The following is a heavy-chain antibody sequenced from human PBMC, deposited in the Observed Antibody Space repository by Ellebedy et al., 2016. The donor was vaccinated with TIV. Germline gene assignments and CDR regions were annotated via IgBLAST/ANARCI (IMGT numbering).Heavy chain of an antibody. CDR1: GLTSSNAW. CDR3: TRSDHCIGGRCYSGY. V-gene: IGHV3-15*01. CDR2: IKSKTDGGTI. J-gene: IGHJ4*02. D-gene: IGHD2-15*01. Sequence: GGSLRLXXAASGLTSSNAWMSWVRQAQGKGLEWVGRIKSKTDGGTIDYAAPVKGRFTISRDDSKNTLYLQMNSLKTEDTAVYYCTRSDHCIGGRCYSGYWGQGALVTVSS.